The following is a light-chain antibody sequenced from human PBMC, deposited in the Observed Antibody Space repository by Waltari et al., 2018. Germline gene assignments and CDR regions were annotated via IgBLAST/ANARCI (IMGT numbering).Light chain of an antibody. Sequence: EIVLTQSPGTLSLSPGETATPSCRARQSVSRALAWYQQKPGQAPRLLLYDASTRATGIPDRFSGSGSGTDFSLTISRLEPEDFAVYYCQKYVRLPATFGQGTKVEIK. J-gene: IGKJ1*01. CDR2: DAS. CDR1: QSVSRA. V-gene: IGKV3-20*01. CDR3: QKYVRLPAT.